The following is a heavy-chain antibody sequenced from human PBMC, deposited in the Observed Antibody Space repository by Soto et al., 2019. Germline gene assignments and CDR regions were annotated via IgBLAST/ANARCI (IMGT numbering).Heavy chain of an antibody. CDR3: AGRILTYVIYY. D-gene: IGHD3-9*01. J-gene: IGHJ4*02. V-gene: IGHV4-39*01. CDR1: GGSISSSSYY. Sequence: SETLSLTCTVSGGSISSSSYYWGWIRQPPGKGLEWIGSIYYSGSTYYNPSLKSRVTISVDTSKNQFSLKLSSVTAADTAVYYCAGRILTYVIYYWGQGTLVTVSS. CDR2: IYYSGST.